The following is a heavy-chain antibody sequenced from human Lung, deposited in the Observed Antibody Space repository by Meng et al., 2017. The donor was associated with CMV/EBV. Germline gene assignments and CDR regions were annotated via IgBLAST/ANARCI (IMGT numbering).Heavy chain of an antibody. D-gene: IGHD3-10*01. CDR2: IPHRGSS. CDR1: GDSITNNNW. J-gene: IGHJ1*01. CDR3: LRRSGGSV. Sequence: QVHARASGPDLRKPSETLALTGAVSGDSITNNNWWAWVRQPPGKGLEWIGEIPHRGSSAYNPSLKSRVSMSIDKSKNQFSLKLTSVTAADTAVYHCLRRSGGSVWGQGTLVTVSS. V-gene: IGHV4-4*02.